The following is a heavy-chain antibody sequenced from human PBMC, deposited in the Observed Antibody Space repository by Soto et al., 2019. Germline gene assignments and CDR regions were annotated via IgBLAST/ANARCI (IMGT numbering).Heavy chain of an antibody. CDR2: IDYSGSA. J-gene: IGHJ6*02. CDR1: GGAVTSGYYY. D-gene: IGHD3-10*01. CDR3: ARLVQKEGGILSNYYYGVDV. Sequence: PSETLSLTCSVSGGAVTSGYYYWTWIRQPPGKALEWIGYIDYSGSANYNPSLRSRVTISIDTSKNQFPLKLSSVTAADTAVYYCARLVQKEGGILSNYYYGVDVWGQGTTVTVSS. V-gene: IGHV4-61*01.